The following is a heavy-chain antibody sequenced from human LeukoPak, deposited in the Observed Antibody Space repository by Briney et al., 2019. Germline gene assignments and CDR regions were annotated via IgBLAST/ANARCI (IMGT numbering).Heavy chain of an antibody. D-gene: IGHD3-16*01. CDR1: GFTFSSYE. CDR2: ISSSGSTI. V-gene: IGHV3-48*03. CDR3: AKGADYVGEDYFDY. Sequence: GGSLRLSCAASGFTFSSYEMNWVRQAPGEGLEWVSYISSSGSTIYYADSVKGRFTISRDNAKNSLYLKMNSLKPEDMALYYCAKGADYVGEDYFDYWGQGTLVTVSS. J-gene: IGHJ4*02.